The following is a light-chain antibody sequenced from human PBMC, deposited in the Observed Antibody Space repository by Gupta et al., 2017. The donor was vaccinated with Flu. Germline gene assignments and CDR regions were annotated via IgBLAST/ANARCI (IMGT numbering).Light chain of an antibody. J-gene: IGKJ2*01. CDR2: AAS. CDR1: QGIGNY. V-gene: IGKV1-16*02. CDR3: QQDNTMPYT. Sequence: DIKMTQSPSSLSASVGDRVTITCRASQGIGNYLAWFQQKPGEAPKSLIYAASSLQSGVPSKFSGSGSGTDFTLTISSLQPEDCATYYCQQDNTMPYTFGQGTKLDIK.